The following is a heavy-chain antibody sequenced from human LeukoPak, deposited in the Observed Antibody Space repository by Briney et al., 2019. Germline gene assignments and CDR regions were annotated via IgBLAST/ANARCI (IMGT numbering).Heavy chain of an antibody. CDR2: IYYSGST. J-gene: IGHJ4*02. CDR3: ARGNPAVAGLDY. CDR1: GGSISSYY. D-gene: IGHD6-19*01. Sequence: SETLSLTCTVSGGSISSYYWSWIRQSPGKGLEWIGYIYYSGSTHYNPSLQSRVTISVDTSKNQFSLKLTSVTAADTAVYYCARGNPAVAGLDYWGQGTLVTVSS. V-gene: IGHV4-59*01.